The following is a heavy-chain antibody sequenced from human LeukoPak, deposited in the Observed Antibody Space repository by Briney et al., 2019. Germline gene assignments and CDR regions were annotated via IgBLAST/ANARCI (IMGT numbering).Heavy chain of an antibody. D-gene: IGHD3-22*01. CDR3: AKDSSPYYYDSSGYYPYWYFDL. Sequence: GGSLRLSCAASGFTVSSNYMSWVRQAPGKGLEWVSVIYSGGSTYYSDSVKGRFTISRDKSKNTLYLQMNSLRAEDTAVYYCAKDSSPYYYDSSGYYPYWYFDLWGRGTLVTVSS. CDR2: IYSGGST. J-gene: IGHJ2*01. V-gene: IGHV3-53*01. CDR1: GFTVSSNY.